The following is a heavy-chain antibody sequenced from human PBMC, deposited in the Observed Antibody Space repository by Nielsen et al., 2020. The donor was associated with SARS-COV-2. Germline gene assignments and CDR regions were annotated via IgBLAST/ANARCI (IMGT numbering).Heavy chain of an antibody. V-gene: IGHV3-30*03. D-gene: IGHD6-6*01. CDR2: ISYDGSNK. CDR3: WCSSSSPSLGDAFDI. Sequence: GGSLRLSCAASGFTFSSYGMHWVRQAPGKGLERVAVISYDGSNKYYADSVKGRFTISRDNSKNTLYLQMNSLRAEDTAVYYCWCSSSSPSLGDAFDIWGQGTMVTVSS. J-gene: IGHJ3*02. CDR1: GFTFSSYG.